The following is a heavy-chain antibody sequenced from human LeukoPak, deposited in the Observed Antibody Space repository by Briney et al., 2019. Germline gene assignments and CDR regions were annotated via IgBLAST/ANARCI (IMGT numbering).Heavy chain of an antibody. V-gene: IGHV3-73*01. CDR1: GFTFSGSA. D-gene: IGHD6-13*01. CDR2: IRSKANSYAT. Sequence: QPGGSLRLSCAASGFTFSGSAMHWVRQASGKGLEWVGRIRSKANSYATAYAASVKGRFTISRDDSKNSLYLQMNSLKTEDTAVYYCTRDHLGKSAALDYWGQGTLVTVSS. CDR3: TRDHLGKSAALDY. J-gene: IGHJ4*02.